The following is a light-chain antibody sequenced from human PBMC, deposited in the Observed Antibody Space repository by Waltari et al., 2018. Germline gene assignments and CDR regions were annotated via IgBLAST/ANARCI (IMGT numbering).Light chain of an antibody. V-gene: IGKV3-15*01. CDR2: GAS. Sequence: ETVMTQSPATLSVSPGERVTLSCRASQSVSSNLAWFQHKPGQAPRLLIHGASTRATDIPARFSGSGSGTEFTLTISSLQPEDFAVYYCQQYNDWPPMYTFGHGTKLEI. J-gene: IGKJ2*01. CDR1: QSVSSN. CDR3: QQYNDWPPMYT.